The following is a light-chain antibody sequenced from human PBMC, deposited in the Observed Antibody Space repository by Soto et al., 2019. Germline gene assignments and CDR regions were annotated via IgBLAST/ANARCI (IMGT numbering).Light chain of an antibody. CDR3: SSYTSSSTLE. J-gene: IGLJ2*01. CDR2: DVS. Sequence: QSALTQPASVSGSPGQSIAISCTGTSSDVGGYNYVSWYQQYPGKAPKLIIYDVSNRPSGVSNRFSGSKSGNTASLTISGLQAEDDAYYYCSSYTSSSTLEFGGGTKLTVL. CDR1: SSDVGGYNY. V-gene: IGLV2-14*01.